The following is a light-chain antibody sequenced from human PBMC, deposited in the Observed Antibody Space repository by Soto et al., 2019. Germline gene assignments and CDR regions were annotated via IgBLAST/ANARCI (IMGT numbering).Light chain of an antibody. V-gene: IGKV1-17*03. CDR3: LQHKSYPRT. CDR2: SAN. Sequence: DLQMTQSPSDMSASVGDRVTITCRARQDISNFLVWFQQRPGKVPKRLRYSANRLESGVPSRFSGSGSGTEFTLTISSLQPEDFVTYYCLQHKSYPRTFGQGTKVDIK. CDR1: QDISNF. J-gene: IGKJ1*01.